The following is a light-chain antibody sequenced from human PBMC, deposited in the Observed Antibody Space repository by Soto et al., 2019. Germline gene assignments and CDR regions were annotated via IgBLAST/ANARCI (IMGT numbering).Light chain of an antibody. J-gene: IGLJ3*02. CDR2: DVS. V-gene: IGLV2-11*01. CDR3: CSYAGSYTWV. CDR1: SSDVGGYNY. Sequence: QSALTQPRSVSGSPGQSVTISCTGTSSDVGGYNYVSWYQQHPGKAPKLIIYDVSKRPSGVPDRFSGSKSGTTASLTISGLQAEDEADYYGCSYAGSYTWVFGGGTKLTVL.